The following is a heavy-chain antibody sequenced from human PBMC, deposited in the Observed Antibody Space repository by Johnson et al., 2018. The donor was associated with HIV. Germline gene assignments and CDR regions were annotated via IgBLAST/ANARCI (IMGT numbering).Heavy chain of an antibody. Sequence: VQLVESGGGLIQPGGSLRLSCAASGFTVSTYYMTWVRQASGKGLEYVSAISSNGGSTYYANSVKDMQTRRFTISRDNSKNTLYLQMGSLRAEDTAVYYCAKDRWVGVGDAFDIWGQGTMVTVSS. J-gene: IGHJ3*02. V-gene: IGHV3-64*01. CDR2: ISSNGGST. CDR3: AKDRWVGVGDAFDI. CDR1: GFTVSTYY. D-gene: IGHD2-15*01.